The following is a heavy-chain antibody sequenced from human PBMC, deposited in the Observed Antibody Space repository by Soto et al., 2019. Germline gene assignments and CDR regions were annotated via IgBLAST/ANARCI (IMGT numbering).Heavy chain of an antibody. J-gene: IGHJ4*02. CDR2: IYYSGRT. Sequence: SETLSLTCTVSGGSVSSGGYYWTWIRQHPGKGLEWIGCIYYSGRTYYNPSLKSRVTISVDTSKRQFSLKLSSVTAADTAIYYCARTKDYSSSLDYWGQGALVTVS. V-gene: IGHV4-31*03. CDR1: GGSVSSGGYY. CDR3: ARTKDYSSSLDY. D-gene: IGHD6-6*01.